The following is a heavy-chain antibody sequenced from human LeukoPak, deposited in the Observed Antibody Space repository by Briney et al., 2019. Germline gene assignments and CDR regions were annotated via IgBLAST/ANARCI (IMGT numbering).Heavy chain of an antibody. CDR3: ARDLLGYNYYYMDV. V-gene: IGHV3-21*01. CDR1: GFTFSSYS. Sequence: PGGSLRLSCAASGFTFSSYSMNWVRQAPGKGLEWVSSISSSNSYIYYADSVKGRFTISRDNAKNSLYLQMNSLRAEDTAVYYCARDLLGYNYYYMDVWGKGTTVTVSS. J-gene: IGHJ6*03. D-gene: IGHD3-16*02. CDR2: ISSSNSYI.